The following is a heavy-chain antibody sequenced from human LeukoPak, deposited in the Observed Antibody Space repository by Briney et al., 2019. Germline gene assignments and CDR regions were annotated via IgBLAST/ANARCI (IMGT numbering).Heavy chain of an antibody. CDR2: INPSSGSA. CDR1: GYPFSTHY. D-gene: IGHD3-10*01. V-gene: IGHV1-46*01. Sequence: ASVKLSCKASGYPFSTHYMHWVRQAPGHGLEWMGIINPSSGSANYAQKFQGRVIMTRDPSTTTVYMELSSLRAADTAVYYCARDADLVRGVITSTHWGDYDYYAMDVWGQGTTVIVSS. J-gene: IGHJ6*02. CDR3: ARDADLVRGVITSTHWGDYDYYAMDV.